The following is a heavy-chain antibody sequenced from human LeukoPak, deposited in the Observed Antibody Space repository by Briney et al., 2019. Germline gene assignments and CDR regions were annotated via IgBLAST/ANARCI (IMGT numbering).Heavy chain of an antibody. CDR1: GFTFSDYY. Sequence: GGSLRLSCAVSGFTFSDYYMSWIRQAPGKGLEWVSAISGSGGSTYYADSVKGRFTISRDNSKNTLYLQMNSLRAEDTAVYYCAKDRGELTWIQLWLRLDYWGQGTLVTVSS. V-gene: IGHV3-23*01. CDR2: ISGSGGST. J-gene: IGHJ4*02. D-gene: IGHD5-18*01. CDR3: AKDRGELTWIQLWLRLDY.